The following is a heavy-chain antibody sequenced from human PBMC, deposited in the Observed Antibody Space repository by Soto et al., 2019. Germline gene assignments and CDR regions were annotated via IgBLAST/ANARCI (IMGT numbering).Heavy chain of an antibody. CDR1: GFSLSTSGVG. V-gene: IGHV2-5*02. J-gene: IGHJ4*02. D-gene: IGHD6-19*01. Sequence: QITLKESGPTLVKPTQTLTLTCTFSGFSLSTSGVGVGWIRQPPGKALEWLALIYWDDDKRYSPSLKSRLTITQDPSKSQVVLTMPNMDPVDTATYYCAHSSLAVAGNYFDYWGQGTLVTVSS. CDR3: AHSSLAVAGNYFDY. CDR2: IYWDDDK.